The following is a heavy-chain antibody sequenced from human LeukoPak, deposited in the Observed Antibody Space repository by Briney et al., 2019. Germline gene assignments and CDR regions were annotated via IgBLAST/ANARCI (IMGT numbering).Heavy chain of an antibody. CDR3: ARDPDISSSPEFP. J-gene: IGHJ5*02. Sequence: PGGSLRLSCAASGFIFNSYAMSWVHQAPGKGLEWVSVISGSDSSTYYADSVKGRFTVSRDNAKNSLYLQMNSLRAEDTAVYYCARDPDISSSPEFPWGQGTLVTVSS. D-gene: IGHD6-6*01. CDR2: ISGSDSST. CDR1: GFIFNSYA. V-gene: IGHV3-23*01.